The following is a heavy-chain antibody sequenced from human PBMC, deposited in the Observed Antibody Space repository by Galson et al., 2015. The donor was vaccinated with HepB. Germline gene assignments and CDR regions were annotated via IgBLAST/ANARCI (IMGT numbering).Heavy chain of an antibody. CDR3: AKEIYDSSGYSSDFDY. D-gene: IGHD3-22*01. CDR2: ISGSGGST. J-gene: IGHJ4*02. Sequence: SLRLSCAASGFTFSSYAMSWVRQAPGKGLEWVSAISGSGGSTYYADSVKGRFTISRDNSKNTLYLQMNSLRAEDTAVYYCAKEIYDSSGYSSDFDYWGQGTLVTVSS. V-gene: IGHV3-23*01. CDR1: GFTFSSYA.